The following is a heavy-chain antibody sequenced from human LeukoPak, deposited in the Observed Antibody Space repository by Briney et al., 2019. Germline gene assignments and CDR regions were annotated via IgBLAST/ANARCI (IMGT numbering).Heavy chain of an antibody. CDR3: SRDPGAKLELWGGAFDY. CDR2: IRSITYGGTT. J-gene: IGHJ4*02. CDR1: GFNFGDYT. D-gene: IGHD1-7*01. V-gene: IGHV3-49*03. Sequence: GGSLRLSCTVSGFNFGDYTMNWFRQAPGKGLEWVGLIRSITYGGTTEYAASVNGRFTISRDDSKSIAYLQMNSLKTEDTAMYHCSRDPGAKLELWGGAFDYWGQGTLVTVSS.